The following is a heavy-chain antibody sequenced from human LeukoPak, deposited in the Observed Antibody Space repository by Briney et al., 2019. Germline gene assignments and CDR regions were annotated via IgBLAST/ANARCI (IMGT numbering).Heavy chain of an antibody. V-gene: IGHV1-2*04. Sequence: GASVTVSCTASGYTFTGYYMHWVRQAPGQGLEWMGWINPNSGGTNYAQKFQGWVTMTRDTSISTAYMELSRLRSDDTAVYYCARNGYSYGQTYYYYYGMDVWGQGTTVTVPS. D-gene: IGHD5-18*01. CDR2: INPNSGGT. CDR1: GYTFTGYY. J-gene: IGHJ6*02. CDR3: ARNGYSYGQTYYYYYGMDV.